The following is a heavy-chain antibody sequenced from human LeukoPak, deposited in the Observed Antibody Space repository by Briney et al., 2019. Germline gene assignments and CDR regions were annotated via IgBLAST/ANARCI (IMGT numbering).Heavy chain of an antibody. V-gene: IGHV4-59*11. CDR3: ARRGVVTAIHCDY. J-gene: IGHJ4*02. D-gene: IGHD2-21*02. CDR1: GGSISFHY. Sequence: SETLSLTCTVSGGSISFHYWSWIRQPPGKGLEWIGYIYYSGSTNYKSSLKSRVTISVDTSKNQFSLKLSSVTAADTAVYYCARRGVVTAIHCDYWGQGTLVTVSS. CDR2: IYYSGST.